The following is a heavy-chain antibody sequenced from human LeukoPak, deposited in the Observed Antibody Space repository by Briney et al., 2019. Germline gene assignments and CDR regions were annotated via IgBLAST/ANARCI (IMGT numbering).Heavy chain of an antibody. CDR3: ARDNDFFDY. V-gene: IGHV4-4*07. Sequence: SETLSLTCSVSGGSSNTYYWSCIRQPAGQGLEWIGRIHSSGSTHYNPSLKSRVTMSLDTSKNQFSLKLTSVTAADTAVYCCARDNDFFDYWGQGTLVTVSS. CDR1: GGSSNTYY. CDR2: IHSSGST. J-gene: IGHJ4*02.